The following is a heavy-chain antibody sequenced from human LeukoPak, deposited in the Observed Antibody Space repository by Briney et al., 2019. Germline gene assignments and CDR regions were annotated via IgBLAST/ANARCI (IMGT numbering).Heavy chain of an antibody. D-gene: IGHD2-2*01. J-gene: IGHJ3*02. CDR3: ARARYANAWYAFDI. V-gene: IGHV4-59*01. CDR2: ILSSGST. CDR1: GGSISNYY. Sequence: SETLSLTCTVSGGSISNYYWSWIRQPPGKGLEWIGFILSSGSTYYNPSLKSRVTISADTSNNQFSLKLNSVTAADTAVYYCARARYANAWYAFDIWAHGTMVTV.